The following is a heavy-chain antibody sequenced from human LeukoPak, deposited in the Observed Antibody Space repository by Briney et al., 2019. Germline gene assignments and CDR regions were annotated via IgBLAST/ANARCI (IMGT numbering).Heavy chain of an antibody. Sequence: SETLSLTCTVSGGSISSGDYYWSWIRQPPGKGLEWIGYIYYSGSTYYNPSLKSRVTISVDTSKNQFSLKLSSVTAADTAVYYCARVQAVVVPAAREYHYYYYMDVWGKGTTVTVSS. CDR2: IYYSGST. CDR1: GGSISSGDYY. J-gene: IGHJ6*03. D-gene: IGHD2-2*01. V-gene: IGHV4-30-4*08. CDR3: ARVQAVVVPAAREYHYYYYMDV.